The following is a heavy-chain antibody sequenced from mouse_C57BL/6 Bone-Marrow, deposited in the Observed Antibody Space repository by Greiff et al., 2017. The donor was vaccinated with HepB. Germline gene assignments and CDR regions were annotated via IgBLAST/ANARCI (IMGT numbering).Heavy chain of an antibody. D-gene: IGHD1-1*01. Sequence: EVMLVESGGELVKPGGSLKLSCAASGFTFSSYGMSWVRQTPDQRLEWVATISSGGSYTSYPDRLKRLFTISTDNAKNTLYLQMSSLKSEDTAMYYCARQRYYDGSSWYFDVWGTATTVTVAS. V-gene: IGHV5-6*02. CDR3: ARQRYYDGSSWYFDV. J-gene: IGHJ1*03. CDR1: GFTFSSYG. CDR2: ISSGGSYT.